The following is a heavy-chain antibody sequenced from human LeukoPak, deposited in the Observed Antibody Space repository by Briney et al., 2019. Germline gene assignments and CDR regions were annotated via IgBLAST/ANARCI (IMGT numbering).Heavy chain of an antibody. J-gene: IGHJ3*02. CDR2: IIPIFGSA. CDR3: AREFSGSYPNDAFDI. Sequence: SVKVSCKASGYTFTSYAMNWVRQAPGQGLEWMGGIIPIFGSANYAQKFQGRVTITADESTSTAYMELSSLRSEDTAVYYCAREFSGSYPNDAFDIWGQGTMVTVSS. D-gene: IGHD1-26*01. V-gene: IGHV1-69*13. CDR1: GYTFTSYA.